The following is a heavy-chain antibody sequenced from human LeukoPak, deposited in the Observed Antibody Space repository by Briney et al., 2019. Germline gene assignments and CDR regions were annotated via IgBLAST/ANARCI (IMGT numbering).Heavy chain of an antibody. Sequence: ASVKVSCKASGYTFTRYGIVWVRQAPGQGLEWMGWISAYNGDTNYAQKFQGRVTMTTDTSTSTVYMELRSLRSDDTAVYYCARVVTGIAANWFDPWGQGTLVTVSS. CDR2: ISAYNGDT. J-gene: IGHJ5*02. CDR1: GYTFTRYG. V-gene: IGHV1-18*01. D-gene: IGHD1-20*01. CDR3: ARVVTGIAANWFDP.